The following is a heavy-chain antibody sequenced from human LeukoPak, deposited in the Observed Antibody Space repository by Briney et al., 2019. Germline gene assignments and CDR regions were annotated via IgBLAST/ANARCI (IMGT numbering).Heavy chain of an antibody. CDR2: IKKTGSET. J-gene: IGHJ4*02. D-gene: IGHD1-14*01. Sequence: GGSLRLSCAASGFTFSHFWMSWVRQAPGKGLEWVAYIKKTGSETYYVDSVKGRFTITRDNTRNSLFLQMYGLRAEDTAVYYCARVVLRKFDYRGQGTLVTVSS. CDR3: ARVVLRKFDY. V-gene: IGHV3-7*01. CDR1: GFTFSHFW.